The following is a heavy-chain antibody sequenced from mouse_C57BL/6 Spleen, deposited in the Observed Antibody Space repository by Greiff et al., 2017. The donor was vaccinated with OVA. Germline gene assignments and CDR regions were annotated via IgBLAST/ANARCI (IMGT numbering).Heavy chain of an antibody. CDR3: ARDEGYDYFDY. CDR2: ISDGGSYT. D-gene: IGHD2-3*01. Sequence: EVKLVESGGGLVKPGGSLKLSCAASGFTLSSYAMSWVRQTPEKRLEWVATISDGGSYTYYPDNVKGRFTISRDNAKNNLYLQMSHLKSEDTAMYYCARDEGYDYFDYWGQGTTLTVSS. J-gene: IGHJ2*01. V-gene: IGHV5-4*01. CDR1: GFTLSSYA.